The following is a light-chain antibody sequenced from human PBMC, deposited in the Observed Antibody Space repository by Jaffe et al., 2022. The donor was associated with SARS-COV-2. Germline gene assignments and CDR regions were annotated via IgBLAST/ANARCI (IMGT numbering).Light chain of an antibody. J-gene: IGKJ4*01. V-gene: IGKV3-15*01. CDR2: GAS. CDR3: QQYNSWPLT. Sequence: EIVMTQSPATLSVSPGERATLSCRASQSVSSNLAWFQQKPGQAPRLLIYGASTRATGIPARFSGSGSGTEFTLTISSLQSEDFGAYYCQQYNSWPLTFGGGTKVEIK. CDR1: QSVSSN.